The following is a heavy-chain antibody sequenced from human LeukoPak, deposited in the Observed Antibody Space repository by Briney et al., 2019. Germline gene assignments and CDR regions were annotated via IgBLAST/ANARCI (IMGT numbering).Heavy chain of an antibody. V-gene: IGHV3-66*01. Sequence: GGSLRLSCTASGFTFGDDGWSWFRQAPGKGLEWVSVTYTVGSTFYADSVKDRFTISRDISKNTLYLQMNSLRAEDTAVYYCARDQQGSSWPGYYYYYGMDVWGQGTTVTVSS. J-gene: IGHJ6*02. D-gene: IGHD6-13*01. CDR1: GFTFGDDG. CDR2: TYTVGST. CDR3: ARDQQGSSWPGYYYYYGMDV.